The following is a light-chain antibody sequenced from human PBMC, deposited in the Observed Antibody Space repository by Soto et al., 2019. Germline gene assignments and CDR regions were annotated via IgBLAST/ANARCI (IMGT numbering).Light chain of an antibody. Sequence: DIQMTQSPSSLSASVGDRVTITCRASQSISTYLNWYQQKPGKAPKLLILVASTLPSGVPSRFSGSGSGTDVTLTISSRQPEDFATYYCQQSYSNTQTFGQGTKVEIK. CDR1: QSISTY. CDR2: VAS. V-gene: IGKV1-39*01. J-gene: IGKJ1*01. CDR3: QQSYSNTQT.